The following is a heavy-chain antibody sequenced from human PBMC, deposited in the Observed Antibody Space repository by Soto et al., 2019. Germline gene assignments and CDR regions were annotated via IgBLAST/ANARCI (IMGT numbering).Heavy chain of an antibody. CDR1: GGTFSSYA. Sequence: GASVKVSCKASGGTFSSYAISWLRQSPGQGLEWMGGIIPIFGTANYAQKFQGRVTITADESTSTAYMELSSLRSEDTAVYYCARDPRYNWNYGPNWFDPWGQGTLVTVSS. J-gene: IGHJ5*02. CDR3: ARDPRYNWNYGPNWFDP. D-gene: IGHD1-7*01. CDR2: IIPIFGTA. V-gene: IGHV1-69*13.